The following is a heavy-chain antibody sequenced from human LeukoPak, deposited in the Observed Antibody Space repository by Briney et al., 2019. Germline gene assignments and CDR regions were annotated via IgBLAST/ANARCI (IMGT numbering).Heavy chain of an antibody. CDR2: INPSGGRT. J-gene: IGHJ4*02. Sequence: GASVKVSCKASGYTFTSYYMHWVRQAPGQGLEWMGIINPSGGRTSYAQKFQGRVTMTRDTSTSTVYMELRSLRSEDKAVYYCARARYCSSTRCSARFDYWGQGTLVTVSS. CDR1: GYTFTSYY. CDR3: ARARYCSSTRCSARFDY. V-gene: IGHV1-46*01. D-gene: IGHD2-2*01.